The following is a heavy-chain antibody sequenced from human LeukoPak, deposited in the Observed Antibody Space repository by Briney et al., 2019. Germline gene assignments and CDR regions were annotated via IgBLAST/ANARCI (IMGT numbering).Heavy chain of an antibody. Sequence: GGSLRLSCAASGFTFSSYAMSWVRQAPGKGLEWVSGIRGTGDSTYYADSVKGRFTISRDNSKSKLYLQMNSLRAEDTAVYYCARGVPVDYWGQGTLVTVSS. V-gene: IGHV3-23*01. CDR1: GFTFSSYA. CDR2: IRGTGDST. CDR3: ARGVPVDY. J-gene: IGHJ4*02.